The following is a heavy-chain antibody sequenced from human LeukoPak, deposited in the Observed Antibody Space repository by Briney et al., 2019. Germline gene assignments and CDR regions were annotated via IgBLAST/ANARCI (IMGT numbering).Heavy chain of an antibody. CDR2: IYYGGST. CDR3: ARRSHCMGGSCPPV. J-gene: IGHJ6*02. CDR1: GDSISSSYYY. Sequence: PSETLSLTCTVSGDSISSSYYYWVWIRQPPGKGPEWIGSIYYGGSTYSNPSLKSRVTISSDTSKNQFSLKLYSVTATDTAVYYCARRSHCMGGSCPPVWGQGTTVTVSS. V-gene: IGHV4-39*01. D-gene: IGHD2-15*01.